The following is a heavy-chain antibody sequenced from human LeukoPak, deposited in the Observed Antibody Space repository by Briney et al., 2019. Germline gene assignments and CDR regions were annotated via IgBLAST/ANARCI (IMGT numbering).Heavy chain of an antibody. V-gene: IGHV3-9*01. CDR1: GFTFDDYA. CDR3: ARGAALDYYDSIDI. Sequence: SGGSLRLSCAASGFTFDDYAMHWVRQAPGKGLEWVSGISWNSDSIGYAGSVKGRFIISRDNAKNSLYLQMNSLRAEDTASYSCARGAALDYYDSIDIWGQGTMVTVSS. CDR2: ISWNSDSI. J-gene: IGHJ3*02. D-gene: IGHD3-22*01.